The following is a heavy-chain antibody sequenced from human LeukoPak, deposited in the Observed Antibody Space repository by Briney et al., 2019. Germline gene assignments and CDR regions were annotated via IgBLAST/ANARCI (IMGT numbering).Heavy chain of an antibody. Sequence: SVKVSCKASGGTFSSYAISWVRQAPGQGLEWMGGIIPIFGTANYAQKFQGRVTITTDESTSTAYMELSSLRSEDTAAYCCARLWDYSSGYNDYWGQGTLVTVSS. CDR2: IIPIFGTA. CDR3: ARLWDYSSGYNDY. V-gene: IGHV1-69*05. CDR1: GGTFSSYA. J-gene: IGHJ4*02. D-gene: IGHD3-22*01.